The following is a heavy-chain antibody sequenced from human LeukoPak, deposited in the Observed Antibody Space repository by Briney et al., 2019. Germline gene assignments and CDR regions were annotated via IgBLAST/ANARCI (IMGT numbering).Heavy chain of an antibody. CDR3: SRGSSGWEGIDT. D-gene: IGHD6-19*01. V-gene: IGHV3-74*01. Sequence: QPGGSLRLSCEASGFTFRTYWMHWVRQAPGKGLVWVSRIAPDVSAIVYADSVKGRFTISRDNAKNTVYLQMNSVRADDTAVYYCSRGSSGWEGIDTWGQGTLVTVSS. CDR2: IAPDVSAI. J-gene: IGHJ5*02. CDR1: GFTFRTYW.